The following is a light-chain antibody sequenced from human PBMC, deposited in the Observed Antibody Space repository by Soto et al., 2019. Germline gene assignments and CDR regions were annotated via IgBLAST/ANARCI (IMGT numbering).Light chain of an antibody. CDR1: QSISNX. CDR3: QQSFNTPWT. J-gene: IGKJ1*01. V-gene: IGKV1-39*01. Sequence: DIQMTQSPSSLSASVGDRVTMTCRASQSISNXXXWYQQRPGKAPKLLIYSASILQSGVPSRFSGSGSGPDFTLTISSLQPEDVATYYCQQSFNTPWTFGQGTKVEI. CDR2: SAS.